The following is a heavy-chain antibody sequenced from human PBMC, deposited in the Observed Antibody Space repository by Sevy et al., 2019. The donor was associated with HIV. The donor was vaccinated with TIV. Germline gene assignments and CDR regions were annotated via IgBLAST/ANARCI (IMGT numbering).Heavy chain of an antibody. V-gene: IGHV3-53*01. Sequence: GGCLRLSCAASGFTVSSNYMSWVRQAPGKGLEWLSVLYRDAYYADSVKGRFTISRDNSKNTLYLQMNSLIPEDTAVYYCAVVAEGYWGQGTLVTVSS. CDR3: AVVAEGY. D-gene: IGHD6-13*01. CDR2: LYRDA. J-gene: IGHJ4*02. CDR1: GFTVSSNY.